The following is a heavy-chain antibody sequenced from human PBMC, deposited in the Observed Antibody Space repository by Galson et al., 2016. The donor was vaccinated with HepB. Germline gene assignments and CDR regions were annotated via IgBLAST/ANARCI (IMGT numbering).Heavy chain of an antibody. CDR3: ARGARDTATGFEY. V-gene: IGHV3-74*01. CDR2: IKSGGGGIT. J-gene: IGHJ4*02. Sequence: SLRLSCAASGFTFSSYWMHWVRQAPGKGLVWVSRIKSGGGGITDYADSVKGRFTISRDDIENTLFLQMNSLRVEDTAVYYCARGARDTATGFEYWGQGTLVTVSS. CDR1: GFTFSSYW. D-gene: IGHD5-18*01.